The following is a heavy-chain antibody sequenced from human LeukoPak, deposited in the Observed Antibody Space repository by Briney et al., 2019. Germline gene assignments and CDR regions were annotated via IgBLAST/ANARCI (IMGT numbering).Heavy chain of an antibody. CDR3: TRAIYGEEYYFDY. V-gene: IGHV3-49*04. D-gene: IGHD4-17*01. CDR2: IRSKAYGGTT. Sequence: GGSLRLSCAASGFTFSSYSMNWVRQAPGKGLEWVGFIRSKAYGGTTEYAASVKGRFTISRDDSKSIAYLQMNSLKTEDTAVYYCTRAIYGEEYYFDYWGQGTLVTVSS. CDR1: GFTFSSYS. J-gene: IGHJ4*02.